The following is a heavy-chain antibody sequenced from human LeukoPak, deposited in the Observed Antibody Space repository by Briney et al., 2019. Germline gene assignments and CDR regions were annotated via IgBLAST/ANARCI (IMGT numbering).Heavy chain of an antibody. CDR3: ARGPLYSSGWFTSASYYFDY. CDR2: INHSGST. D-gene: IGHD6-19*01. V-gene: IGHV4-34*01. CDR1: GGSFSGYY. Sequence: SETLSLTCAVYGGSFSGYYWSWIRQPPGKGLEWIGEINHSGSTNYNLSLKSRVTISVDTSKNQFSLKLSSVTAADTAVYYCARGPLYSSGWFTSASYYFDYWGQGTLVTVSS. J-gene: IGHJ4*02.